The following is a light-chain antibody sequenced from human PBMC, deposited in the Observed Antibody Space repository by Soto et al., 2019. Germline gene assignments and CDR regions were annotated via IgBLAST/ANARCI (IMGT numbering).Light chain of an antibody. CDR1: QSISDW. V-gene: IGKV1-5*01. CDR3: QQYNSYIT. Sequence: DIQMTQSPSTLSASVGDRVTITCRASQSISDWLAWYQQRPGKAPKLLIDDVSTLERGVPSRFSGSGSGTEFTLTISSLQADDFANYYCQQYNSYITFGPGTKVDFK. CDR2: DVS. J-gene: IGKJ3*01.